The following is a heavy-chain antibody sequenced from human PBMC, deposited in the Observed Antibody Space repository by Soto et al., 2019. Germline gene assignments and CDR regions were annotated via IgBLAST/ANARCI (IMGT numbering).Heavy chain of an antibody. J-gene: IGHJ4*02. V-gene: IGHV3-33*01. CDR3: ARLYYDSSGYLDY. D-gene: IGHD3-22*01. CDR2: IWYDGSNK. Sequence: GGSLRLSCAASGSTFSSYGVHWVRQAPGKGLEWVAVIWYDGSNKYYADSVKGRFTISRDNSKNTLYLQMNSLRAEDTAVYYWARLYYDSSGYLDYWGPGTLVPVSS. CDR1: GSTFSSYG.